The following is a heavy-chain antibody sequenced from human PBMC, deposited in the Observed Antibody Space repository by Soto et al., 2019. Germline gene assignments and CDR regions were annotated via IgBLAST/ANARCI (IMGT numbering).Heavy chain of an antibody. CDR2: IRKDGSKT. V-gene: IGHV3-7*05. D-gene: IGHD6-13*01. CDR1: GFTFSSDW. CDR3: ARDVSWETCSLYLDVFAI. Sequence: RRSRRLSWAASGFTFSSDWMTVVRHAPGKGLEWVANIRKDGSKTSDLDSVRGRFTISRDNAQSSLYLQMDSLRAEDTALYYCARDVSWETCSLYLDVFAIPGRGSMVTVSS. J-gene: IGHJ3*02.